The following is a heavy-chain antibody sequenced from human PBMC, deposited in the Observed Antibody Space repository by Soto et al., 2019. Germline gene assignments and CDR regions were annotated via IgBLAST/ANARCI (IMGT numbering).Heavy chain of an antibody. CDR3: ARGHLARRKNLDF. CDR1: GYSLTNFA. J-gene: IGHJ4*02. V-gene: IGHV1-3*01. Sequence: QVQLVHSETEVKKPGDSVRVSCRASGYSLTNFAMPWVRRAPGHRLEWMGWINGGNGDTRFSHKFQGRVAITRHTAPNTDYIELTSRRSEDTTVYYGARGHLARRKNLDFCGQGILAIVSS. D-gene: IGHD6-6*01. CDR2: INGGNGDT.